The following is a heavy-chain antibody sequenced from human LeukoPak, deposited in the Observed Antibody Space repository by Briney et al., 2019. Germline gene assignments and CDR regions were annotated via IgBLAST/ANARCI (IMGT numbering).Heavy chain of an antibody. Sequence: GGSLRLSCAASGFTFSSYGMHWVRQAPGKGLEWVAVISYDGSNKYYADSVKGRFTISRDNSKNTLYLQMNSLRAEDTAVYYCAKGVLRYCSSTSCITELDYRGQGTLVTASS. CDR2: ISYDGSNK. D-gene: IGHD2-2*01. CDR1: GFTFSSYG. V-gene: IGHV3-30*18. J-gene: IGHJ4*02. CDR3: AKGVLRYCSSTSCITELDY.